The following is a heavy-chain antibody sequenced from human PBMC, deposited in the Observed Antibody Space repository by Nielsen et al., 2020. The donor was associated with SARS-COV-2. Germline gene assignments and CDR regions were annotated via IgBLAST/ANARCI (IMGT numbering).Heavy chain of an antibody. V-gene: IGHV3-23*01. D-gene: IGHD5-24*01. CDR1: GFTFSSYA. J-gene: IGHJ4*02. Sequence: GESLKISCAASGFTFSSYAMSWVRQAPGKGLEWVSAISGSGGSTYYADSVKGRFTISRDNSKNTLYLQMNSLRAEDTAVHYCAKNNGYNSRGGFDYWGQGTLVTVSS. CDR3: AKNNGYNSRGGFDY. CDR2: ISGSGGST.